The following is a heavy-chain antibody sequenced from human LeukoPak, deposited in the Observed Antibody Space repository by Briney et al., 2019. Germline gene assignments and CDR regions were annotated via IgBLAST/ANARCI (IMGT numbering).Heavy chain of an antibody. V-gene: IGHV3-74*01. D-gene: IGHD2-2*01. CDR1: GNYW. CDR2: VNSDGSWT. CDR3: VSFYETN. Sequence: GGSLRLSCAASGNYWMHWVRQAPGKGLVWVSHVNSDGSWTSHADSVKGRFTISKDNAKNTVYLQMNSLRTEDTAVYYCVSFYETNWGRGTLVTVSS. J-gene: IGHJ4*02.